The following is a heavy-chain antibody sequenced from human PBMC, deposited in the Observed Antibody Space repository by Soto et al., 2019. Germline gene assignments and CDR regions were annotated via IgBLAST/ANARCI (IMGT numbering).Heavy chain of an antibody. D-gene: IGHD6-19*01. CDR3: AKVPNSSGWTYFDY. CDR1: GITFSSCA. Sequence: GGSLRLSSAASGITFSSCAMAWVRQAPGKGLEWVSDISNSGGTTNYADSVKGRFTISRDNSKNTLYLQMNSLRAEDTAVYYCAKVPNSSGWTYFDYWGQGTLVTVSS. J-gene: IGHJ4*02. V-gene: IGHV3-23*01. CDR2: ISNSGGTT.